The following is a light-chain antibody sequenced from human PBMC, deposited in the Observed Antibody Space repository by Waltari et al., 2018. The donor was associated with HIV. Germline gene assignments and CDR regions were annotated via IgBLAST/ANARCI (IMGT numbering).Light chain of an antibody. Sequence: DIQMTQSPSSLSASVGDRVTVTCRASQGVRNSLGWFKQTPGQAPQRLIYAASHLQSGVPSRFSGSGSETYFTLTITDLQPEDSATYFCLQHNSYPLITFGQGTLLEI. J-gene: IGKJ5*01. CDR1: QGVRNS. CDR2: AAS. CDR3: LQHNSYPLIT. V-gene: IGKV1-17*02.